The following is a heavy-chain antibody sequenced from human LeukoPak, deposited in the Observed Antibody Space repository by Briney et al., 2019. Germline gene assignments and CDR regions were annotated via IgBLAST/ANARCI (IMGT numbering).Heavy chain of an antibody. CDR2: ISGSGGST. CDR3: AKVYGSYYGWFDP. J-gene: IGHJ5*02. Sequence: GGSLRLSCAASGFTFTSYAMSWVRQAPGKRLEWVSAISGSGGSTYYADSVKGRFTISRDNSKNTLYLQMNSLRAEDTAVYYCAKVYGSYYGWFDPWGQGTLVTVSS. CDR1: GFTFTSYA. V-gene: IGHV3-23*01. D-gene: IGHD1-26*01.